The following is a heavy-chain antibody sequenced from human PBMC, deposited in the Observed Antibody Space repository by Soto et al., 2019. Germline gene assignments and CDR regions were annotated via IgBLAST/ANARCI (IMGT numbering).Heavy chain of an antibody. J-gene: IGHJ6*02. CDR1: GYTFTSYA. Sequence: VSVKVSCKASGYTFTSYAMHWVRQAPGQRLEWMGWINAGNGNTKYSQKFQGRVTITRDTSASTAYMELSSLRSEDTAVYYCASSYYGSGYYYGMDVWGQGTTVTVSS. CDR3: ASSYYGSGYYYGMDV. D-gene: IGHD3-10*01. CDR2: INAGNGNT. V-gene: IGHV1-3*01.